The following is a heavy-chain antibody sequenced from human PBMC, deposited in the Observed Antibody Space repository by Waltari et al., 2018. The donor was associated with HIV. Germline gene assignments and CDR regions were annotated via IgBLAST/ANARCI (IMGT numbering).Heavy chain of an antibody. J-gene: IGHJ4*02. Sequence: EVQLLESGGGLVQPGGSLRLCCAASGLPFMNYALPWGRQAPGKGLECVSVMSGSGATTYYAASVKGRFTISRDNSENTLYLQISSLRAEDTAVYYCAKRPSSSNLGWYFDYWGQGTLVTVSS. D-gene: IGHD6-6*01. CDR3: AKRPSSSNLGWYFDY. CDR2: MSGSGATT. CDR1: GLPFMNYA. V-gene: IGHV3-23*01.